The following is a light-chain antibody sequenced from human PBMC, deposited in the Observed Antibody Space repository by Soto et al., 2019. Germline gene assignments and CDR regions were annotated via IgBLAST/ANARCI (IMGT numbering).Light chain of an antibody. J-gene: IGKJ5*01. CDR2: DAS. CDR1: QSISSY. Sequence: DSVWIHDPPGLCLSLRGRVTHSCRASQSISSYLAWYQQKPGQAPRLLIYDASNRATGIPARFSGSGSGTDFTLTVSSLEPEDFTVYYCQQRSNLPLTFGQGTRLEIK. CDR3: QQRSNLPLT. V-gene: IGKV3-11*01.